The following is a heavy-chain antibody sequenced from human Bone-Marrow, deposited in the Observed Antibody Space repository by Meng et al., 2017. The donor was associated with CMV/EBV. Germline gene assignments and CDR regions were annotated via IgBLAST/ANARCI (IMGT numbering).Heavy chain of an antibody. CDR2: IYHSGST. D-gene: IGHD2-2*02. J-gene: IGHJ4*02. Sequence: GSLRLSCAVSGGSISSSNWWSWVRQPPGKGLEWIGEIYHSGSTNYNPSLKSRVTISVDKSKNQFSLKLSSVTAADTAVYYCARGYCSSTSCYTDYFYYWGQGTLVTVSS. V-gene: IGHV4-4*02. CDR3: ARGYCSSTSCYTDYFYY. CDR1: GGSISSSNW.